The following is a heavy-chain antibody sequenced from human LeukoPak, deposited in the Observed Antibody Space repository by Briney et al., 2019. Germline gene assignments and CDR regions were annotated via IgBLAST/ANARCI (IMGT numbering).Heavy chain of an antibody. Sequence: PGGSLRLSCTASGFTLSSYEMSWIRQAPGKGLEWVSSIDYSGGSTYYADSVKGRFTISRDNSKNSLYPQMNSLRSEDTSVYYCATLGPSGGYDYWGQGTLVTVSS. CDR3: ATLGPSGGYDY. J-gene: IGHJ4*02. CDR2: IDYSGGST. D-gene: IGHD6-19*01. CDR1: GFTLSSYE. V-gene: IGHV3-23*01.